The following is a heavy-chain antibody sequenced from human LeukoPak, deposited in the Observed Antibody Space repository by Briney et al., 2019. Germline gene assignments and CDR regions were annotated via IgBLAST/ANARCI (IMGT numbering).Heavy chain of an antibody. J-gene: IGHJ3*02. CDR1: VGTFSSYA. CDR2: NIPIFGTA. Sequence: SVKVSCKASVGTFSSYAVSWVPHAPGQGLERVGRNIPIFGTANYAQKFQGRVTITTDESTSTAYIELSSLRSEDTAVYYCARPDDGTGDAFDIWGQGTMVTVSS. CDR3: ARPDDGTGDAFDI. V-gene: IGHV1-69*05. D-gene: IGHD1-1*01.